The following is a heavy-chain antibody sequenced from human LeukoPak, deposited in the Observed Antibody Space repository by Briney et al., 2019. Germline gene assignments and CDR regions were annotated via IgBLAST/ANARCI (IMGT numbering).Heavy chain of an antibody. CDR1: GGAISSGDYY. V-gene: IGHV4-30-4*01. CDR2: VYYSRGT. D-gene: IGHD5-24*01. CDR3: ARCRDGYNFDY. Sequence: KPSETLSLTCTVSGGAISSGDYYWSWIRQPPGKRLQTIGYVYYSRGTYYNPSLNRRVTISVDTSTTQFSLKLSSVTAADTAVYYCARCRDGYNFDYWGQGTLVTVSS. J-gene: IGHJ4*02.